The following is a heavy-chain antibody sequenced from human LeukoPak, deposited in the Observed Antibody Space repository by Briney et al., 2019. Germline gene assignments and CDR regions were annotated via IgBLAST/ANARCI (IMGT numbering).Heavy chain of an antibody. CDR3: ARGGLVYDSSGFPDY. Sequence: GEPLKISCKGSGYIFTSYWIGWVRQMPGKGLEWMGIIYPGDSDTRYSPSFQGQVTISADKSTSTAYLQWSSLKASDTAMYYCARGGLVYDSSGFPDYWGQGTLVTVSS. CDR2: IYPGDSDT. D-gene: IGHD3-22*01. CDR1: GYIFTSYW. V-gene: IGHV5-51*01. J-gene: IGHJ4*02.